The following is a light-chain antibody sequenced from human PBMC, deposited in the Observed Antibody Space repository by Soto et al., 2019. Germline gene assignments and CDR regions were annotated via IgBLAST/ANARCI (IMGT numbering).Light chain of an antibody. CDR1: SSDVGDYNY. V-gene: IGLV2-11*01. J-gene: IGLJ2*01. CDR2: DVS. CDR3: CSYAGSYTLVV. Sequence: QSALTQPRSVSGSPGQSVTISCTGTSSDVGDYNYVSWYQQHPGKAPKLMIYDVSKRPSGVPDRFSGSKSGNTASLTISGLQAEDEADYYCCSYAGSYTLVVFGGGTMLTVL.